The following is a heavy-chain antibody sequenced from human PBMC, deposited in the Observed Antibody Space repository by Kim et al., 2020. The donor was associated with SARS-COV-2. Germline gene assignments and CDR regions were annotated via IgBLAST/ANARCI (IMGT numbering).Heavy chain of an antibody. CDR3: ARTSTIGYCSGGTCFSSGYFDY. V-gene: IGHV4-31*02. J-gene: IGHJ4*02. D-gene: IGHD2-15*01. Sequence: RQHPGKGLKWVGYIYVGGHTYYNPSLKSRTSMSVDTTLIQFSLTLTSVTAADTAVYYCARTSTIGYCSGGTCFSSGYFDYWGQGTLAT. CDR2: IYVGGHT.